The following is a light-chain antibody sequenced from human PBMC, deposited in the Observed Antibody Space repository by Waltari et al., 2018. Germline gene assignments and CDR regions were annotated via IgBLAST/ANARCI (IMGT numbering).Light chain of an antibody. Sequence: QSALTQPPSASGSPGQSVTIPCTGSSNDVGGFDYVSWYQQQPGKAPKLIIHEGNKRPSGVPGRVSGSKSGNSAYLTVSGLQADDEGYYHCSSYGGSSTLVFGGGTKLTVL. CDR3: SSYGGSSTLV. CDR1: SNDVGGFDY. V-gene: IGLV2-8*01. CDR2: EGN. J-gene: IGLJ2*01.